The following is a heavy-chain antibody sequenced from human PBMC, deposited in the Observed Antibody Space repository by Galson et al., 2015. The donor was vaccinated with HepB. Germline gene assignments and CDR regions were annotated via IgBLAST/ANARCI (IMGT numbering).Heavy chain of an antibody. D-gene: IGHD5-12*01. CDR3: AIPQGDSGYDWFSP. CDR1: GGSISSSSYY. Sequence: ETLSLTCTVSGGSISSSSYYWGWIRQPPGKGLEWIGSIYYSGSTYYNPSLKSRVTISVDTSKNQFSLKLSSVTAADTAVYYCAIPQGDSGYDWFSPWGQGTLVPVSS. V-gene: IGHV4-39*01. CDR2: IYYSGST. J-gene: IGHJ5*02.